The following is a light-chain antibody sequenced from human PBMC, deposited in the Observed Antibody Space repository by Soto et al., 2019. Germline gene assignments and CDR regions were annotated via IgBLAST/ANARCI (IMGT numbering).Light chain of an antibody. CDR1: QGISSY. CDR2: DTT. V-gene: IGKV1-8*01. Sequence: AIRMTQSPSSLSASTGYRVTITCRASQGISSYLAWYQQKQGEAPKLLIYDTTTLEEGVPSRFSGGGYGTDFNFTINGLQTEDAAIYSCQQYVNLPYTFGQGTRLEIK. J-gene: IGKJ5*01. CDR3: QQYVNLPYT.